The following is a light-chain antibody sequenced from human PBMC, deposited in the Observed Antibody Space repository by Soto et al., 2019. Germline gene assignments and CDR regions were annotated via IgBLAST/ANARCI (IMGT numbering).Light chain of an antibody. CDR2: GAS. Sequence: ESVLTQSPGTLSLSPGERATLSCRASQSVTSSYLAWYQQKPGQAPRLLIYGASSRATGIPDSFRGRGSGKDVTLTISRPEPDDVAVYYCQQYGSSPRAFGQGTKVEIK. J-gene: IGKJ1*01. CDR3: QQYGSSPRA. CDR1: QSVTSSY. V-gene: IGKV3-20*01.